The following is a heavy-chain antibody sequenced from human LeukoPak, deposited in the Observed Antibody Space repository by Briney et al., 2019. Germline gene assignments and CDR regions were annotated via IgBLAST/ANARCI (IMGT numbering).Heavy chain of an antibody. CDR1: GGSISSGGYY. Sequence: PSETLSLTCTVSGGSISSGGYYWSWIRQHPGKGLEWIGYIYYSGSTYYNPSLKSRVTISVDTSKNQFSLKLSSVTAADTAVYYCARYGGYSGYDPATDAFDIWGQGTTVTVSS. V-gene: IGHV4-31*03. CDR3: ARYGGYSGYDPATDAFDI. D-gene: IGHD5-12*01. J-gene: IGHJ3*02. CDR2: IYYSGST.